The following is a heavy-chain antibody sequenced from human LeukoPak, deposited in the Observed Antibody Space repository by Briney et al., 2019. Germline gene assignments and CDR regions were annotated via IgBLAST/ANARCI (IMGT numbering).Heavy chain of an antibody. D-gene: IGHD2-2*01. CDR3: ARRPAADAFDV. J-gene: IGHJ3*01. Sequence: GESLKISCKGSGYSFTSYWIGRVRQMPGKGLEWMGIIYPGDSDTRYSPSFQGQVTISADKSFSTAYLQWSSLKASDTAMYYCARRPAADAFDVWGQGTMVTVSS. CDR2: IYPGDSDT. CDR1: GYSFTSYW. V-gene: IGHV5-51*01.